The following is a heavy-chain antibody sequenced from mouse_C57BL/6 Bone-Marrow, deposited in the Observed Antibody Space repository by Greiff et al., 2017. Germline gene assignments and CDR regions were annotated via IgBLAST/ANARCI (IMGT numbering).Heavy chain of an antibody. CDR2: IYPGSGST. CDR1: GYTFSSYW. Sequence: VQLQQPGAELVKPGASVKMSCKASGYTFSSYWITWVKQRPGQGLEWIGDIYPGSGSTNYNEKFKSKATLTVDTASSTAYMQLSSLTSEDSAVYYCAIPYYSNYWYFDVWGTGTTVTVSS. D-gene: IGHD2-5*01. J-gene: IGHJ1*03. CDR3: AIPYYSNYWYFDV. V-gene: IGHV1-55*01.